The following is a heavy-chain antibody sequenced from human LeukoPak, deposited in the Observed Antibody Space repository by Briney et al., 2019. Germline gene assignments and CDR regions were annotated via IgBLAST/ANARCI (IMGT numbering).Heavy chain of an antibody. J-gene: IGHJ5*02. CDR1: GFTFSTYV. Sequence: GGSLRLSCAASGFTFSTYVIPWVRQAPGKGLEWVAVISYDGSTKYYADSVKGRFTISRDNSKNTLYLQMNSLRAEDTAVYYCAKEGGQWLRNWFDPWGQGTLVTVSS. V-gene: IGHV3-30*18. CDR3: AKEGGQWLRNWFDP. D-gene: IGHD6-19*01. CDR2: ISYDGSTK.